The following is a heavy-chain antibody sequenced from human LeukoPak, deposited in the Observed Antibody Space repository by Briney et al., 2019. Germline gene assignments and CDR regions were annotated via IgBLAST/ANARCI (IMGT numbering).Heavy chain of an antibody. CDR1: GFTFSSYS. CDR2: ISSSSSYI. CDR3: ARDRIAAAGTCDY. J-gene: IGHJ4*02. Sequence: PGGSLRLSCAASGFTFSSYSMNWVRQAPGKGLEWVSSISSSSSYIYYADSVEGRFTISRDNAKNSLYLQMNSLRAEDTAVYYCARDRIAAAGTCDYWGQGTLVTVSS. D-gene: IGHD6-13*01. V-gene: IGHV3-21*01.